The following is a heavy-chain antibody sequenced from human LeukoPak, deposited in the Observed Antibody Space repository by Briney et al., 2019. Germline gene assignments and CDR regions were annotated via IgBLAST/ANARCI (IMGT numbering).Heavy chain of an antibody. V-gene: IGHV1-2*02. CDR3: ARDGDGYGDYFDL. Sequence: ASVKVSCKASGYTFTGYYMHWVRQAPGQGLEWMGWINPNSGGTNYAQKFQGRVTMTRDTSISTDYMELSRLRSDDTAVYYCARDGDGYGDYFDLWAQGTVVTVS. D-gene: IGHD5-24*01. CDR1: GYTFTGYY. CDR2: INPNSGGT. J-gene: IGHJ4*02.